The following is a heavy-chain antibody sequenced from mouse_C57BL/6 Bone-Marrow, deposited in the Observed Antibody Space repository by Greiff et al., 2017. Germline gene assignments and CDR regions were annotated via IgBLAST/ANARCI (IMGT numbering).Heavy chain of an antibody. V-gene: IGHV1-18*01. D-gene: IGHD3-2*02. Sequence: EVQLQESGPELVKPGASVKIPCKASGHTFTDYNMDWVKQSHGKSLEWIGDINPNNGGTIYNQKFKGKATLTVDKSSSTAYMELRSLTSEDTAVYYCARKGSSGYVNYFDYWGQGTTLTVSS. CDR3: ARKGSSGYVNYFDY. CDR1: GHTFTDYN. CDR2: INPNNGGT. J-gene: IGHJ2*01.